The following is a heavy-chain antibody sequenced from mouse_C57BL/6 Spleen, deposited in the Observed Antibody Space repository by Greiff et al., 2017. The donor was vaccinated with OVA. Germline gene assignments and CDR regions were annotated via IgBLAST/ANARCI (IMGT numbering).Heavy chain of an antibody. Sequence: QVQLKQPGAELVKPGASVKLSCKASGYTFTSYWMQWVKQRPGQGLEWIGEIDPSDSYTNYNQKFKGKATLTVDTSSSTAYMQLSSLTSEDSAVYYCARRGGDFDVWGTGTTVTVSS. J-gene: IGHJ1*03. CDR2: IDPSDSYT. V-gene: IGHV1-50*01. CDR3: ARRGGDFDV. CDR1: GYTFTSYW.